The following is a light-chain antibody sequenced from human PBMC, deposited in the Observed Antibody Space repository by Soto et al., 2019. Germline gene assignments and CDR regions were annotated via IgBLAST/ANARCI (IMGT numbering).Light chain of an antibody. CDR2: GAS. Sequence: EMVLTQSPVTLSVSPGERATLSCRASQSVSSNLAWYQHRPGQAPRLLIFGASTRATGVPARFSGGGSGTEFTLTISXLQSEDFALYYCQQYMHWPRTFGQGTKV. CDR1: QSVSSN. J-gene: IGKJ1*01. V-gene: IGKV3-15*01. CDR3: QQYMHWPRT.